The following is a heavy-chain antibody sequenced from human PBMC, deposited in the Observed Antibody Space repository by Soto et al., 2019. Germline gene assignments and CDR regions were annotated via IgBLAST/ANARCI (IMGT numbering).Heavy chain of an antibody. CDR3: AREKFDVLTGYIDYFDY. D-gene: IGHD3-9*01. V-gene: IGHV3-74*01. J-gene: IGHJ4*02. Sequence: EVHLVESGGGLVQPGGSLRLSCAASGFTFSRYWMHWVRQTPGKGLVWVSRINTDGSNTGYADSVKGRFTISRDNAKNTLYLQMNSLRAEDTAIYYCAREKFDVLTGYIDYFDYWGRGILVTVSS. CDR2: INTDGSNT. CDR1: GFTFSRYW.